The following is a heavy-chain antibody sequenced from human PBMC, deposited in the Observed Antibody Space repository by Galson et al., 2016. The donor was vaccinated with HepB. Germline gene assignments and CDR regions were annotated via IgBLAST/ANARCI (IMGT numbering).Heavy chain of an antibody. Sequence: TLSLTCTLSGGSVSSRSYCWTWIRQQPGKGLEWIGCSYSNGDTSYNPSLQSRATISVDTSNDQFSLRLISATAADTAVYFCARDRRNDYFGVVSGTYYYYGMDVWGPGTTVTVS. CDR2: SYSNGDT. V-gene: IGHV4-31*03. D-gene: IGHD3-3*01. CDR1: GGSVSSRSYC. J-gene: IGHJ6*02. CDR3: ARDRRNDYFGVVSGTYYYYGMDV.